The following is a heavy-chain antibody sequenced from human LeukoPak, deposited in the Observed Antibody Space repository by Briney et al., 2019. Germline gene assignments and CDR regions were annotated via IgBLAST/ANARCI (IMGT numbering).Heavy chain of an antibody. CDR1: GFTFSTFE. CDR3: ARVLSYYDSSGSYGDWYFDL. D-gene: IGHD3-22*01. CDR2: IRSSHRPI. V-gene: IGHV3-48*03. Sequence: GGSLRLSCAASGFTFSTFETNWVRQAPGKGLEWVSYIRSSHRPIYYADSVKGRFTISRDNAQNSLYLQMNNLRAEDTAVYYCARVLSYYDSSGSYGDWYFDLWGRGTLVTVSS. J-gene: IGHJ2*01.